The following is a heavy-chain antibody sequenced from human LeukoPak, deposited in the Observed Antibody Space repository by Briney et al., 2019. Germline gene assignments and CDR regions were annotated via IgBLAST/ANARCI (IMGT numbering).Heavy chain of an antibody. CDR3: AKLGDQFSGDYYWFDP. Sequence: PGGSLRLSCAASGFTVSSNYMSWVRQAPGKGLEWVSVIYSGGSTYYADSVKGRFTISRDNSKNTLYLQMNSLRAEDTAVYYCAKLGDQFSGDYYWFDPWGQGTLVTVSS. CDR2: IYSGGST. CDR1: GFTVSSNY. J-gene: IGHJ5*02. V-gene: IGHV3-66*01. D-gene: IGHD2-21*02.